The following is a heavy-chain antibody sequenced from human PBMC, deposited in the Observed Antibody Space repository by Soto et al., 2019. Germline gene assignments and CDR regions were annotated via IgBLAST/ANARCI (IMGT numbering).Heavy chain of an antibody. CDR1: RFSLSNAGSG. V-gene: IGHV2-26*01. J-gene: IGHJ5*02. CDR2: IHSDGAK. Sequence: APTLVNPTETLTLTCTVSRFSLSNAGSGVSWIRQPPGKALEWLAHIHSDGAKTYSSSLQSRLTISRDYSRRQVVLTLTKLDPMDTATYYCARSISLPASADNWFDPWGQGTPVTVSS. D-gene: IGHD2-2*01. CDR3: ARSISLPASADNWFDP.